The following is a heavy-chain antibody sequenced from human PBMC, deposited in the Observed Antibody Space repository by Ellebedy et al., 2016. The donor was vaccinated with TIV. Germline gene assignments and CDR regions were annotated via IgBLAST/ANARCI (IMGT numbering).Heavy chain of an antibody. D-gene: IGHD6-13*01. CDR3: EREVGSSSWYYFDH. CDR2: ISSGSSTI. CDR1: GFTFISYS. Sequence: GESLKISCAASGFTFISYSMNWVRQAPGKGLEWLSYISSGSSTIYYADSVKGRFTISRDNARKSLYLQMNSLRDEDTAVYYCEREVGSSSWYYFDHWGQGTLVTVSS. V-gene: IGHV3-48*02. J-gene: IGHJ4*02.